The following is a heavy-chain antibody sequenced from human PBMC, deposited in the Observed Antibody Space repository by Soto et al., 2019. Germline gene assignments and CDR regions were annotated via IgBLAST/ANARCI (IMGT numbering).Heavy chain of an antibody. CDR3: AADTSGYYRYDY. V-gene: IGHV4-31*03. CDR2: IYYSGST. J-gene: IGHJ4*02. Sequence: QVQLQESGPGLVKPSQTLSLTCTVSDGSISSAGYYWSWIRQHPGKGLEWIGYIYYSGSTYYNPSLKSRVTMSVDTSKNQFSLKLSSVTAADTAVYYCAADTSGYYRYDYWGQGTLVTVSS. CDR1: DGSISSAGYY. D-gene: IGHD3-22*01.